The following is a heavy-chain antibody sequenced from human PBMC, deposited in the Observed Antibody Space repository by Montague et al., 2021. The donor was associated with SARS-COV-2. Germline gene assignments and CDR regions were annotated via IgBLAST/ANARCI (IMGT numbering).Heavy chain of an antibody. Sequence: PALVKPTQTLTLTCTFSGFSLSTSGVGVGWICQPPGKALEWLALIYWDDDKRYSPSLKSRLTITKDTSKNQVVLTMTNMDPVDTATYYCAHRRGLLLSDAFDIWGQGTMVTVSS. CDR3: AHRRGLLLSDAFDI. V-gene: IGHV2-5*02. D-gene: IGHD1-26*01. J-gene: IGHJ3*02. CDR2: IYWDDDK. CDR1: GFSLSTSGVG.